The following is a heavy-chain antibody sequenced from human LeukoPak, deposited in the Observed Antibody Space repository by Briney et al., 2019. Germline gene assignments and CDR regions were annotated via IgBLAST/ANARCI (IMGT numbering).Heavy chain of an antibody. CDR1: GYSFTSYW. V-gene: IGHV5-51*01. D-gene: IGHD3-22*01. CDR2: IYPGDSDT. Sequence: PGESLKISCKASGYSFTSYWIGWVRQMPGKGLEWMGIIYPGDSDTRYSPSFQGQVTISAHKSISTAYLQWSSLKASDTAMYYCARLGLGGYDSSGYYLGYWGQGTLVTVSS. J-gene: IGHJ4*02. CDR3: ARLGLGGYDSSGYYLGY.